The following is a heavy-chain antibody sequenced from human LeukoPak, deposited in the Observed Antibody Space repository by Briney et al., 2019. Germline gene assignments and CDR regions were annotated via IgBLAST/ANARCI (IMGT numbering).Heavy chain of an antibody. Sequence: QSGGSLRLSCAASGFTFSHFAMHWVRQAPGKGLEWVAVISYDGSNKYYADSVKGRFTISRDNSKNTLYLQMNSLRAEDTAVYYCARAGGVYGSGLSAFDIWGQGTMVTVSS. V-gene: IGHV3-30*04. CDR3: ARAGGVYGSGLSAFDI. CDR1: GFTFSHFA. D-gene: IGHD3-10*01. CDR2: ISYDGSNK. J-gene: IGHJ3*02.